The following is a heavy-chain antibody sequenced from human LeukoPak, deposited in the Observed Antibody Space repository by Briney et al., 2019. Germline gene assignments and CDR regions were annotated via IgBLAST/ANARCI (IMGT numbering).Heavy chain of an antibody. Sequence: ASVKVSCKASVYTFTSYGISWVRQAPGQGLEWMGWISAYNGNTNYAQKLQGRVTMTTDTSTSTAYMELRSLRSDDTAVYYCARDNSVEDTAWWFDPWGQGTLVTVSS. CDR1: VYTFTSYG. J-gene: IGHJ5*02. CDR3: ARDNSVEDTAWWFDP. V-gene: IGHV1-18*01. D-gene: IGHD4-23*01. CDR2: ISAYNGNT.